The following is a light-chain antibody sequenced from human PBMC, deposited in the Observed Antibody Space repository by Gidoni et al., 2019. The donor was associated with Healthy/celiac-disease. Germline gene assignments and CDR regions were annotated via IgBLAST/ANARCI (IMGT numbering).Light chain of an antibody. Sequence: EIVLTQSPGTLSLSPGERATLSCRASQSVSSSYLAWYQQKPGQAPRLLIYGASSRATGIPDRCSGSGSGTDFTLTISRLEPEDLAVYFCQEYVSSPTFGQGTRVEIK. V-gene: IGKV3-20*01. CDR3: QEYVSSPT. J-gene: IGKJ1*01. CDR1: QSVSSSY. CDR2: GAS.